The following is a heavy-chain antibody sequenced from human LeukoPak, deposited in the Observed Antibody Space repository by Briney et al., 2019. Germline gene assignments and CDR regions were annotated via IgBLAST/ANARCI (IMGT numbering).Heavy chain of an antibody. D-gene: IGHD1-26*01. J-gene: IGHJ6*03. CDR3: ARDPYSGNYGNYYYYYYMDV. CDR2: ISSSSSYI. CDR1: GFTLSGYS. Sequence: GGSLRLSYAASGFTLSGYSMTWVREAPGKGLEWVSSISSSSSYIYYADSVKGRFTISRDNAKKSMYLQMNSLRAEDTAVYYCARDPYSGNYGNYYYYYYMDVWGKGTTVTIYS. V-gene: IGHV3-21*01.